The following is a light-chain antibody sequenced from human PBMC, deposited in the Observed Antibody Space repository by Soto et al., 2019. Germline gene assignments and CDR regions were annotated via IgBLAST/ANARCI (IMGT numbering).Light chain of an antibody. CDR3: SSYTSSSTLVV. V-gene: IGLV2-14*01. CDR1: SSAVGGYIF. CDR2: DVS. J-gene: IGLJ2*01. Sequence: QSALTQPASVSGSPGQSITISCIGTSSAVGGYIFVSRYQQHPGKAPKLMIYDVSNRPSGVSNRFSGSKSGNTASLTISGLQAEDEADYYCSSYTSSSTLVVFGGGTKVTVL.